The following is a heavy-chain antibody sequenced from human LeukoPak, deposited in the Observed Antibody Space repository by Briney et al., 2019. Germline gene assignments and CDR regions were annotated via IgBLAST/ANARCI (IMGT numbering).Heavy chain of an antibody. CDR1: GYSISSGYY. Sequence: SETLSLTCTVSGYSISSGYYWGWIRQPPGKGLEWIGSIYYSGSTYYNPSLKSRVTISVDTSKNQFSLKLSSVTAADTAVYYCARGYDSSGYYYAWGQGTLVTVSS. CDR3: ARGYDSSGYYYA. J-gene: IGHJ4*02. CDR2: IYYSGST. D-gene: IGHD3-22*01. V-gene: IGHV4-38-2*02.